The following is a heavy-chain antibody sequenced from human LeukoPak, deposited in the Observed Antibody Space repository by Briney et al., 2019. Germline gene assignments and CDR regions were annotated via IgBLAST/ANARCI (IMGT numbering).Heavy chain of an antibody. V-gene: IGHV3-48*01. J-gene: IGHJ4*02. D-gene: IGHD3-22*01. CDR1: GFTFRSYS. Sequence: GGSLRLSCAASGFTFRSYSMNWVRQAPGKGLEWVSYISSGSGTIYYADSVKGRFTISRDNAKNSLYLQMNSLRTEDTAVYYCARDNYDSSGPYYFDYWGQGTLVTVSS. CDR2: ISSGSGTI. CDR3: ARDNYDSSGPYYFDY.